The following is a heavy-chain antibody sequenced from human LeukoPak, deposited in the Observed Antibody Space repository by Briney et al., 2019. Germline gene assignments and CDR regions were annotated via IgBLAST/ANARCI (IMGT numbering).Heavy chain of an antibody. CDR3: ARVRAAAGSAT. CDR2: ISSSSSYI. V-gene: IGHV3-21*01. Sequence: GGSLRLSCAAYGFTFSNYAMYWVRQAPGKGLEWVSSISSSSSYIYYADSVKGRFTISRDNAKNSLYLQMNSLRAEDTAVYYCARVRAAAGSATWGQGTLVTVSS. D-gene: IGHD6-13*01. J-gene: IGHJ4*02. CDR1: GFTFSNYA.